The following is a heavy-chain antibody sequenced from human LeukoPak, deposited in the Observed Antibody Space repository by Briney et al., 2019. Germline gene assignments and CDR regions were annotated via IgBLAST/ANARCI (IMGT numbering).Heavy chain of an antibody. V-gene: IGHV1-2*02. CDR2: INPNSGGT. CDR3: ARESSSGDAFDI. J-gene: IGHJ3*02. D-gene: IGHD6-19*01. CDR1: GFTFTGYY. Sequence: GASVKVSCKASGFTFTGYYMHWVRQAPGQGLEWMGWINPNSGGTNYAQKFQGRVTMTRDTSISTAYMELSRLRSDDTAVYYCARESSSGDAFDIWGQGTMVTVSS.